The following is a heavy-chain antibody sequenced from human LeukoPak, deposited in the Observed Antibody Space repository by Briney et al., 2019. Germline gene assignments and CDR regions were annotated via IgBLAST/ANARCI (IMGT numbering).Heavy chain of an antibody. CDR3: GRDSRWAQPDY. D-gene: IGHD5-24*01. CDR2: LISSGAST. V-gene: IGHV3-23*01. CDR1: GFTFTHYG. J-gene: IGHJ4*02. Sequence: GGSLRLSCAASGFTFTHYGMNWVRQAPGEGLEWVSGLISSGASTYYADSVKGRFTASRDNSKNMVYLQINSLTAEDTAIYYCGRDSRWAQPDYWGQGTLVTVSS.